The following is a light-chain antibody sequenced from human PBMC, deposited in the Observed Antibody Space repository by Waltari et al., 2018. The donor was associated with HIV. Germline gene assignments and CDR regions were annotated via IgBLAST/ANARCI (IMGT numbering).Light chain of an antibody. V-gene: IGLV2-8*01. Sequence: QSALTQPPSASGSPGQSVTLSCTGTSRDVGGYNYVSWYQQHPGKAPKLMIYEVSKRPSGVPDRFSGSKSGNTASLTVSGLQAEDEADYYCSSYAGSNNRVFGGGTKLTVL. CDR2: EVS. CDR3: SSYAGSNNRV. CDR1: SRDVGGYNY. J-gene: IGLJ3*02.